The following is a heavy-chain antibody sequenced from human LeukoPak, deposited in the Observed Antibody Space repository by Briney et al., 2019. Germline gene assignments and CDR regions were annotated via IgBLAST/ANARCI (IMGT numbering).Heavy chain of an antibody. CDR1: GGTFSSYA. V-gene: IGHV1-69*13. J-gene: IGHJ3*02. D-gene: IGHD3-3*01. Sequence: GASVKVSCKASGGTFSSYAISWVRQAPGQGLEWMGGIIPMFGTANDAQKFQGRVTITADESTSTAYMELSSLRSEDTAVYYCARGGSGYQIHDAFDIWGQGTMVTVSS. CDR3: ARGGSGYQIHDAFDI. CDR2: IIPMFGTA.